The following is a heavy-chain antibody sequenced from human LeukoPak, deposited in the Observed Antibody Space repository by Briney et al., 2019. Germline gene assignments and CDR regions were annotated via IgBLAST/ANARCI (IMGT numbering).Heavy chain of an antibody. CDR3: ARVGSNRDYYFDY. D-gene: IGHD3-16*02. CDR2: INPNSGGT. CDR1: GYTFTGYY. V-gene: IGHV1-2*02. Sequence: ASVKVSCKASGYTFTGYYMHWVRQAPGQGLELMGWINPNSGGTNYAQKFQGRVTMTRDTSISTAYMELSRLRSDDTAVYYCARVGSNRDYYFDYWGQGTLVTVSS. J-gene: IGHJ4*02.